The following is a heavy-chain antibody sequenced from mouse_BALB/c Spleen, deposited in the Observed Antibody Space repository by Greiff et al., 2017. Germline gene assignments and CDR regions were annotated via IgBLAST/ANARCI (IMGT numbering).Heavy chain of an antibody. CDR3: ARRNYGNYCDY. V-gene: IGHV1-7*01. D-gene: IGHD2-1*01. J-gene: IGHJ2*01. CDR1: GYTFTSYW. CDR2: INPSTGYT. Sequence: QVQLQQSGAELAKPGASVKMSCKASGYTFTSYWMHWVKQRPGQGLEWIGYINPSTGYTEYNQKFKDKATLTADKSSSTAYMQLSSLTSEDSAVYYCARRNYGNYCDYWGQGTTLTVSS.